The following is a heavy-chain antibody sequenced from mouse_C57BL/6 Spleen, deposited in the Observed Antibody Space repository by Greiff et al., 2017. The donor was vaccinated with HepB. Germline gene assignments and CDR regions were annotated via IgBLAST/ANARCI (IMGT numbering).Heavy chain of an antibody. CDR2: INHNNGGT. D-gene: IGHD1-1*01. CDR3: ERKGYYCSSYPYYFDY. J-gene: IGHJ2*01. V-gene: IGHV1-22*01. Sequence: EVKLMESGPELVKPGASVKMSCKASGYTFTDYNMHWVKQSHGKSLEWIGYINHNNGGTSYNQKFKGKATLTVNKSSNTAYMELRSLTSEDSAVYYCERKGYYCSSYPYYFDYWGQGTTLTVSS. CDR1: GYTFTDYN.